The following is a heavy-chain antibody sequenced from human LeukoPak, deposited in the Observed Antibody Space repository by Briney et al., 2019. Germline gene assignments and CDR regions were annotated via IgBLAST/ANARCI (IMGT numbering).Heavy chain of an antibody. V-gene: IGHV3-11*04. CDR2: ISSSGSTI. Sequence: GGSLRLSCAASGFTFSDYYMSWIRQAPGKGLEWVSYISSSGSTIYYADSVKGRFTISRDNSKNTLYLQMNSLRLEDTAVYYCAKAPVARGGGSDYWGQGTLVTVSS. D-gene: IGHD4-23*01. J-gene: IGHJ4*02. CDR1: GFTFSDYY. CDR3: AKAPVARGGGSDY.